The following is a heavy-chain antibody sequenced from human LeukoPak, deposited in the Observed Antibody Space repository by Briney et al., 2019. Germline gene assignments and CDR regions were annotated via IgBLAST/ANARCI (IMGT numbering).Heavy chain of an antibody. CDR2: IYYSGTT. D-gene: IGHD6-19*01. CDR1: GGSISSYY. V-gene: IGHV4-59*01. Sequence: NPSETLSLTCTVSGGSISSYYWSWIRQPPGKGLEWIGYIYYSGTTNYNPSLKSRVTISVDTSRHQFSLQLSSVTAADTAVYYCAREGIAVAGTSYYYYYYMDVWGKGTTVTVS. J-gene: IGHJ6*03. CDR3: AREGIAVAGTSYYYYYYMDV.